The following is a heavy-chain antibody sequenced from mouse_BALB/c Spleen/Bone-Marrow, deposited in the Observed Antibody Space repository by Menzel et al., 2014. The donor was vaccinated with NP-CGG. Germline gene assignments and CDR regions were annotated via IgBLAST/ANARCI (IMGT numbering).Heavy chain of an antibody. CDR2: INPSNGGP. V-gene: IGHV1S81*02. D-gene: IGHD4-1*01. CDR3: TRARPGGFAY. CDR1: GYTFTNYY. Sequence: QVQLQQSGAELVKPGASVKLSCKASGYTFTNYYMYWVKQRPGQGLEWIGEINPSNGGPDFNEKFKSKATLTEDKSSSTAYMQLSSLTSEDSAVYYCTRARPGGFAYGGHGTLVTVSA. J-gene: IGHJ3*01.